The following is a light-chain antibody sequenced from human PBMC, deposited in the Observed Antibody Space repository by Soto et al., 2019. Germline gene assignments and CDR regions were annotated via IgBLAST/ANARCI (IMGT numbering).Light chain of an antibody. CDR3: QSYDISLSVVV. V-gene: IGLV1-40*01. CDR1: SSNIGAGYY. J-gene: IGLJ2*01. Sequence: QSVLTQPPSVSGAPGQGVTISCTGSSSNIGAGYYVHWYRQVPGTAPQVVMYGNVNRPSGVPDRFSGSKSGTSASLVITGLQAEDEADYYCQSYDISLSVVVFGGGTKLTVL. CDR2: GNV.